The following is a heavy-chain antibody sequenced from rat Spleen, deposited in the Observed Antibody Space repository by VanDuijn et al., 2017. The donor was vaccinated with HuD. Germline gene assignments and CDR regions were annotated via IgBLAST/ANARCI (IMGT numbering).Heavy chain of an antibody. D-gene: IGHD5-1*01. CDR3: ARSGSLLYWYFDF. Sequence: EVQLVESGGGLEQPGRSLKLSCAASGFTFSNYGMHWIRQAPTKGLEWVASISPSGGSTYYRDSVKGRFTISRDNAKSTLYLQMDSLRSEDTATYYCARSGSLLYWYFDFWGPGTMVTVSS. CDR1: GFTFSNYG. J-gene: IGHJ1*01. CDR2: ISPSGGST. V-gene: IGHV5-19*01.